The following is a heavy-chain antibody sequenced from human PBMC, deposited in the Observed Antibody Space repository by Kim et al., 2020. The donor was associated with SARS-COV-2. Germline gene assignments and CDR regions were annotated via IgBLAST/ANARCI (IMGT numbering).Heavy chain of an antibody. V-gene: IGHV4-4*02. CDR3: ARDPGLGTHVPFYSSSWHGPLV. CDR2: IYHSGST. CDR1: GGSISSSNW. Sequence: SETLSLTCAVSGGSISSSNWWSWVRQPPGKGLEWIGEIYHSGSTNYNPSLKSRVTISVDKSKNQFSLKLSSVTAADTAVYYCARDPGLGTHVPFYSSSWHGPLVWGQGTLVTVSS. D-gene: IGHD6-13*01. J-gene: IGHJ4*02.